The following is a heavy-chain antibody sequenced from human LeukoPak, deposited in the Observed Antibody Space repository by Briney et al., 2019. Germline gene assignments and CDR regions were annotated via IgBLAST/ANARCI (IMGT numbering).Heavy chain of an antibody. D-gene: IGHD3-22*01. J-gene: IGHJ4*02. CDR1: GGSISSGDNY. V-gene: IGHV4-30-4*08. Sequence: NSSETLSLTCTVSGGSISSGDNYWTWIRQPPGKGLEWIGYIYYSGSTYYNPSLKSRVIISVDTSKNQFSLKLSSVTAADTAVYYCARDLGSGYYIDYWGQGTLVTVSS. CDR2: IYYSGST. CDR3: ARDLGSGYYIDY.